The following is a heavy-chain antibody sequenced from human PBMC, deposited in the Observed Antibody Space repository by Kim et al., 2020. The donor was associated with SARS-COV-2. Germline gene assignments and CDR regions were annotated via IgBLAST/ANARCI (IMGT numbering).Heavy chain of an antibody. CDR2: IIPLFGTA. CDR1: GDTFNSYA. V-gene: IGHV1-69*01. J-gene: IGHJ4*02. Sequence: SVKVSCKASGDTFNSYAISWVRQAPGQGLEWMGGIIPLFGTATCAQRFQGRVTITADAFKNTVYMELTRLRSEDTAVYYCARGWSPAGDNSGSYYVYWGQGTPVTVSS. CDR3: ARGWSPAGDNSGSYYVY. D-gene: IGHD3-10*01.